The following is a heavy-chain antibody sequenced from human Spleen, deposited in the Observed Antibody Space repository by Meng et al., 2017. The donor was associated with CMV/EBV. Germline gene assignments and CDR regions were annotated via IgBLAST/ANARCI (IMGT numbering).Heavy chain of an antibody. CDR3: ARQYCTGASCYAGWFDP. D-gene: IGHD2-2*01. J-gene: IGHJ5*02. Sequence: GTLGNDIVSWVRQDPGQGLEWMGRVIPLLGMTDYTGKFQGRLTITADKSTSTAYMELSGLKSEDTAVYYCARQYCTGASCYAGWFDPWGQGTLVTVSS. V-gene: IGHV1-69*02. CDR2: VIPLLGMT. CDR1: GTLGNDI.